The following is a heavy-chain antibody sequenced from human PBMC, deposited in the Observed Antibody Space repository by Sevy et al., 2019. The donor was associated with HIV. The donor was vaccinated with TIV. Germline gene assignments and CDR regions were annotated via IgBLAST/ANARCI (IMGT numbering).Heavy chain of an antibody. V-gene: IGHV3-15*01. CDR2: IKSKTDGGSA. Sequence: GGSLRLSCAASGYTFNNAWMSWVRQAPGKGLEWLGRIKSKTDGGSAEYASPVKGRFTISRDDSKSTLYLQMNRLRTADTGVYYCTGATVFGATWFDPWGQGALVTVSS. D-gene: IGHD3-3*01. J-gene: IGHJ5*02. CDR3: TGATVFGATWFDP. CDR1: GYTFNNAW.